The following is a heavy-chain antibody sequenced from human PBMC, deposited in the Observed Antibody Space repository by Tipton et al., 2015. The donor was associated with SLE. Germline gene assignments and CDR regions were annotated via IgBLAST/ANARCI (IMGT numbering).Heavy chain of an antibody. V-gene: IGHV4-39*07. CDR2: IYYSGST. Sequence: TLSLTCTVSGGPISSGGYYWGWIRQPPGKGLEWIGSIYYSGSTYYNPSLKSRVTILVDTSKNQFSLKLSSVTAADTAVYYCAGGMITFGGARDWGQGTLVTVSS. CDR3: AGGMITFGGARD. J-gene: IGHJ4*02. D-gene: IGHD3-16*01. CDR1: GGPISSGGYY.